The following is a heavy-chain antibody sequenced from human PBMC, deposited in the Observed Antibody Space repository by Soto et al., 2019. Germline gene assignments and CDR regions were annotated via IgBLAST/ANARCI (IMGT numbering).Heavy chain of an antibody. Sequence: QAQMVQTGAEVKTPGASVKGSCKTSAYAFNTYAINWVRQAPGPGLEWLGSIIPYTGNTHYNQNRQARITMTADTSTSKDYIEMTTMSSDDTAVNSCTIGCFMSRWRLDIWGRGQLVTVSS. CDR2: IIPYTGNT. D-gene: IGHD6-13*01. CDR3: TIGCFMSRWRLDI. V-gene: IGHV1-18*04. J-gene: IGHJ4*02. CDR1: AYAFNTYA.